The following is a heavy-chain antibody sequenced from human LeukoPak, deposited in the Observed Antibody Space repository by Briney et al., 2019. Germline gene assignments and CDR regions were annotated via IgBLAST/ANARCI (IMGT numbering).Heavy chain of an antibody. Sequence: GGSLRLSCAASGFTFSSYEMSWVRQAPGKGLEWVSYISSSGSTIYYADSVKGRFTISRDNAKNSLYLQMNSLRAEDTAVYYCAREGGGYCSGGSCRHSDYYYYYMDVWGKGTTVTISS. CDR2: ISSSGSTI. D-gene: IGHD2-15*01. CDR1: GFTFSSYE. CDR3: AREGGGYCSGGSCRHSDYYYYYMDV. V-gene: IGHV3-48*03. J-gene: IGHJ6*03.